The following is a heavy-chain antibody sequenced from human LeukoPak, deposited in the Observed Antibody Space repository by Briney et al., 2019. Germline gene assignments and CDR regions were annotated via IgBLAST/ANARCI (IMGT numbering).Heavy chain of an antibody. D-gene: IGHD6-19*01. CDR3: GKGRVSE. Sequence: GGSLRLSCAASGFPFNTQDMRWVRQAPGKGLEWVSSIHADGVGTFYADSVRGRFTISRDNSKNTLELQMNSLRVEDTAVYYCGKGRVSEWGQGTLVTVSS. J-gene: IGHJ4*02. CDR1: GFPFNTQD. V-gene: IGHV3-23*01. CDR2: IHADGVGT.